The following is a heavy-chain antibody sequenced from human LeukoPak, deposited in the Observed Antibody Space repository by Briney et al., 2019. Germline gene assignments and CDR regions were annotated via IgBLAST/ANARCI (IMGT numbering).Heavy chain of an antibody. CDR1: GYTFTGYY. V-gene: IGHV1-2*02. J-gene: IGHJ4*02. CDR2: INPNSGGT. D-gene: IGHD3-10*01. CDR3: ARFEITMVRGVIMGDY. Sequence: GASVTVSCKASGYTFTGYYMHWVRQAPGQGLEWMGWINPNSGGTNYAQKFQGRVTMTRDTSISTAYMELSRLRSDDTAVYYCARFEITMVRGVIMGDYWGQGTLVTVSS.